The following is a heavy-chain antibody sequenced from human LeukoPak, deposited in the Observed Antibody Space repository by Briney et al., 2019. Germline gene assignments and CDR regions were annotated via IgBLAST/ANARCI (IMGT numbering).Heavy chain of an antibody. J-gene: IGHJ5*02. Sequence: PSATLSLTCAVPGGPMTSNSYFSAWVSLPPGEGLEWDGSLYYSGRNYYHPSLRSRVTLSIDASKNQFSLRLTSVAAADTAMYFCARDSVWLYLYNWFQPWGQGTLVTVSS. D-gene: IGHD2-8*01. CDR1: GGPMTSNSYF. V-gene: IGHV4-39*07. CDR3: ARDSVWLYLYNWFQP. CDR2: LYYSGRN.